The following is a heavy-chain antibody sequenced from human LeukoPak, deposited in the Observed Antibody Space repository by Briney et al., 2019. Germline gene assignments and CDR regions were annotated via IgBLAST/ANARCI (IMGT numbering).Heavy chain of an antibody. CDR3: ARWNHQGRYFDY. J-gene: IGHJ4*02. CDR2: IYHSGST. Sequence: SETLSLTCTVSGGSISSGGYYWSWIRQPPGKGLEWIGYIYHSGSTYYNPSLKSRVTISVDRSKNQFSLKLNSVTPEDTAVYYCARWNHQGRYFDYWDQGTLVTVSS. CDR1: GGSISSGGYY. D-gene: IGHD1-1*01. V-gene: IGHV4-30-2*01.